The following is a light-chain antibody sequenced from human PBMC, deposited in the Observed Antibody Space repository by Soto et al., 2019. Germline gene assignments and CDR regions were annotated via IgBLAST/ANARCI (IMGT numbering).Light chain of an antibody. CDR3: CLYVGGRTYL. CDR2: EVT. CDR1: SSDVGAYDY. V-gene: IGLV2-14*01. J-gene: IGLJ1*01. Sequence: QSVLTQPASVSGSPGQSITISCTGTSSDVGAYDYVSWYQQHPGKAPKLVIFEVTNRPSGVSNRFSGSKSGNTASLTISGLQAEDEADYYCCLYVGGRTYLFGTGTKVTVL.